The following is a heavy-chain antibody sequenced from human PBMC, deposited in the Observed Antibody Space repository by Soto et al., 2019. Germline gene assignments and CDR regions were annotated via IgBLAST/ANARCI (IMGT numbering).Heavy chain of an antibody. CDR3: ARADYDSTDYYPYSWFAP. CDR1: GGSISSYY. J-gene: IGHJ5*02. V-gene: IGHV4-59*08. Sequence: SETLSLTCTVSGGSISSYYWSWIRQPPGKGLEWIGYIYYSGSANYNPSLKSRVTISVDTSKNQFSLKLSSVTAADTAVYYCARADYDSTDYYPYSWFAPWGQGAQVTVSS. CDR2: IYYSGSA. D-gene: IGHD3-22*01.